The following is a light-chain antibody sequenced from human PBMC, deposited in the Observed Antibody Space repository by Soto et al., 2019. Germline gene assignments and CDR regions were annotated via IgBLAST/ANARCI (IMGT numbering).Light chain of an antibody. CDR2: GAS. Sequence: EIVMTQSPGTLSVSPGERATLSCRASQSVSSSLAWYQQRPGQAPRLIIYGASTRAKGSPARFSGSGSGTEFTLTLTSLQSEDFAVYYCQQYNNWPPYTFGQGTKLQIK. CDR1: QSVSSS. V-gene: IGKV3-15*01. CDR3: QQYNNWPPYT. J-gene: IGKJ2*01.